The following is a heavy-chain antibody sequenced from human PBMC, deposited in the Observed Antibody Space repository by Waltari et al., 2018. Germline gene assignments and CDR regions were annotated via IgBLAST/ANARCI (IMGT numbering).Heavy chain of an antibody. CDR3: ARDVAHYDILTGYHLNAFDI. J-gene: IGHJ3*02. D-gene: IGHD3-9*01. V-gene: IGHV1-69*08. CDR1: GGPFSSYT. Sequence: QVQLVQSGAEVKKPGSSVRVSGKASGGPFSSYTIRWVRPAPGQGLGWMGRIIPILGIANYAQKFQGRVTITADKSTSTAYMELSSLRSEDTAVYYCARDVAHYDILTGYHLNAFDIWGQGTMVTVSS. CDR2: IIPILGIA.